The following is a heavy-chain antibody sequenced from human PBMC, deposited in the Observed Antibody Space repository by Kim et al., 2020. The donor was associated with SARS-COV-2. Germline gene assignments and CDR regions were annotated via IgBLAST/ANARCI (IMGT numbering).Heavy chain of an antibody. V-gene: IGHV3-11*01. D-gene: IGHD4-17*01. J-gene: IGHJ4*02. CDR3: ARDLAVTTGFDF. Sequence: YYADSVGDRFTISRDNAKKSVYLQMNSLRPEDTAVYYCARDLAVTTGFDFWGQGTLVTVSS.